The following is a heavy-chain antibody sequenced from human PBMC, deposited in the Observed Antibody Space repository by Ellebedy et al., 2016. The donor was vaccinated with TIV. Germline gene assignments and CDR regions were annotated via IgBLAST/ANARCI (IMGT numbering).Heavy chain of an antibody. J-gene: IGHJ5*02. Sequence: SETLSLXXAVYGGSFSGHYWSWIRQPPGKGLEWIGAINHSGSTNYNPSLKSRVTISVDTSKNQFSLKLSSVTAADTAVYYCARSPKSRQQLVPKRGNNWFDPWGQGTLVTVSS. V-gene: IGHV4-34*01. CDR2: INHSGST. D-gene: IGHD6-13*01. CDR3: ARSPKSRQQLVPKRGNNWFDP. CDR1: GGSFSGHY.